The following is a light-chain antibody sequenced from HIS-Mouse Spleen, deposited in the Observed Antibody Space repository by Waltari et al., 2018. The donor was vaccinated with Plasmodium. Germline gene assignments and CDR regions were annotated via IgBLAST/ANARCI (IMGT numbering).Light chain of an antibody. CDR3: QAWDSSTVV. V-gene: IGLV3-1*01. CDR1: KLGDKY. Sequence: SYELTQPPSVSVSPGQTASITCSGDKLGDKYACWYQQTPGQSPVRVIYQDSKRPSGIPGRFSGSNSGKTATLTISGTQAMDEADYYCQAWDSSTVVFGGGTKLTVL. J-gene: IGLJ2*01. CDR2: QDS.